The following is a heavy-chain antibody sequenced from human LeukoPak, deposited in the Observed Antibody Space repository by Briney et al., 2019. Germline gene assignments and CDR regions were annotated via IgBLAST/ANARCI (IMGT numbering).Heavy chain of an antibody. J-gene: IGHJ4*02. CDR1: GFTFSSYA. Sequence: GGSLRLSCAASGFTFSSYAMSWVRQAPGKGLEWVSAISGRGGSTYYADSVKGRFTISRDNSKNTLYLQMNSLRAEDTAVYYCARDAYYYDSSGYLDYWGQGTLVTVSS. V-gene: IGHV3-23*01. CDR2: ISGRGGST. CDR3: ARDAYYYDSSGYLDY. D-gene: IGHD3-22*01.